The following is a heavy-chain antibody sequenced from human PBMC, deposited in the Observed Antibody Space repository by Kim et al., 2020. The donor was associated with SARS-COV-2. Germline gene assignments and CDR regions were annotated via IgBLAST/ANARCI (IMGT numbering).Heavy chain of an antibody. Sequence: SETLSLTCTVSGGSISSSSYYWGWIRKPPGKGLEWIGSIYYSGSTYYNPSLKSRVTISVDTSKNQFSLKLSSVTAADTAVYYCARLLWGSGSYYSDYWGQGTLVTVSS. CDR1: GGSISSSSYY. D-gene: IGHD3-10*01. CDR3: ARLLWGSGSYYSDY. J-gene: IGHJ4*02. CDR2: IYYSGST. V-gene: IGHV4-39*01.